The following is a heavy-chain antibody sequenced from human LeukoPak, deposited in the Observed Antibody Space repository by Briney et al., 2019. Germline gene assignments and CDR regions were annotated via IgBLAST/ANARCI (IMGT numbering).Heavy chain of an antibody. V-gene: IGHV3-23*01. D-gene: IGHD2-2*01. J-gene: IGHJ4*02. CDR2: ISGSGGST. CDR1: GFTFSSYA. Sequence: GGSLRLSCAASGFTFSSYAMSWVRQAPGKGLEWVSAISGSGGSTYYADSVKGRFTISRDNSKNTLYLQMNSLRAEDTAVYYCAAPPIVVSAAIRASPDYWGQGTLVTVSS. CDR3: AAPPIVVSAAIRASPDY.